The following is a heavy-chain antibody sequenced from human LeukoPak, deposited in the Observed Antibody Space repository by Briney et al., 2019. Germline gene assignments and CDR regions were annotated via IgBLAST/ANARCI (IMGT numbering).Heavy chain of an antibody. Sequence: PSETLSLTCTVSGGSISSGGYYWSWIRQHPGKGLEWIGYIYYSGSTYYNPSLKSRVTISVDTSKNQFTLKLSSVTAADTAVYYCARDFNHGAFDYWGQGTLVTVSS. J-gene: IGHJ4*02. D-gene: IGHD1-14*01. CDR1: GGSISSGGYY. CDR2: IYYSGST. V-gene: IGHV4-31*03. CDR3: ARDFNHGAFDY.